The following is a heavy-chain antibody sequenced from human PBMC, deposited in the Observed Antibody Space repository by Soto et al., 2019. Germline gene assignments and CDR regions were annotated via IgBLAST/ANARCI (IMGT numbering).Heavy chain of an antibody. CDR3: ARGIGVFDS. V-gene: IGHV4-30-4*01. D-gene: IGHD3-10*01. J-gene: IGHJ4*02. CDR2: IYYSGTT. CDR1: GDSISTYDYY. Sequence: QVQLQESGPGLVKPSQTLSLTCTVSGDSISTYDYYWSWFRQPPGGGLQWIGYIYYSGTTYYTPSLKSRVTLSMDTSKNQFSLRLSSVTAADTAVYYCARGIGVFDSWGQGTLVTVSS.